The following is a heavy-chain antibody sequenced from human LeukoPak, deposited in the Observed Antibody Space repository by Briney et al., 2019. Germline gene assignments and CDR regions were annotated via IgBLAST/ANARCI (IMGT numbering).Heavy chain of an antibody. D-gene: IGHD1-26*01. CDR2: ISGSGGST. J-gene: IGHJ5*02. CDR1: GFTFSSYA. V-gene: IGHV3-23*01. Sequence: VGSLRLSCAASGFTFSSYAMSWVRQAPGKGLEWVSAISGSGGSTYYADSVEGRFTISRDNSKNTLYLQMNSLRAEDTAVYYWARDQSGEWELLSGWWFDTWGQGTLVTVSS. CDR3: ARDQSGEWELLSGWWFDT.